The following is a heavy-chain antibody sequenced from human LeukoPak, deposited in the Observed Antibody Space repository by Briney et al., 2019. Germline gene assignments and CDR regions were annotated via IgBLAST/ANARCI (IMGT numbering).Heavy chain of an antibody. V-gene: IGHV3-30*02. Sequence: QPGGPLRLSCAASGFTFSSYAMHWLPQAPGKGLEWLAYIASDGNNKYYGDSVKGRFTISRDNSKNTLNLQMNSLRPEDTAVYYCVKRGASGTFYFDSWGQGTLVTVSS. D-gene: IGHD1-26*01. CDR2: IASDGNNK. CDR3: VKRGASGTFYFDS. CDR1: GFTFSSYA. J-gene: IGHJ4*02.